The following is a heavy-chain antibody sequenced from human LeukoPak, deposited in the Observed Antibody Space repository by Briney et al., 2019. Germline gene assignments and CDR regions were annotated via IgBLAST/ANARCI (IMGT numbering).Heavy chain of an antibody. V-gene: IGHV3-23*01. CDR3: ARVAGWHWFDP. CDR1: GFTFSSYD. Sequence: GGSLGLSCAASGFTFSSYDMTWVRQAPGRGLEWVSSIRPSGDNTYYGDSVKDRFTISRDNSKNTVYLQMNNMRVDDTAVYYCARVAGWHWFDPWGQGTLVTVSS. CDR2: IRPSGDNT. J-gene: IGHJ5*02. D-gene: IGHD6-19*01.